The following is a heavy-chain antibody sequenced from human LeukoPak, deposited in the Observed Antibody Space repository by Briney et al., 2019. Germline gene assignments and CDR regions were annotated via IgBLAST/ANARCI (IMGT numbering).Heavy chain of an antibody. J-gene: IGHJ4*02. CDR1: GYTFTGYY. V-gene: IGHV1-2*02. Sequence: GASVKVSCKASGYTFTGYYMHWVRQAPGQGLEWMGWINPNSGGTNYAQKFQGRVTMTRDTSISTAYMELSRLRSDDTAVYYCARDGNYYDSSGYWYDYWGQGTLVTVSS. CDR3: ARDGNYYDSSGYWYDY. CDR2: INPNSGGT. D-gene: IGHD3-22*01.